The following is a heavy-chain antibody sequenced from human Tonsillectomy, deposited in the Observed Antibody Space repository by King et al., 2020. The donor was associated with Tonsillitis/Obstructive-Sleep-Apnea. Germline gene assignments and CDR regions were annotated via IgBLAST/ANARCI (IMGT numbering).Heavy chain of an antibody. J-gene: IGHJ4*02. CDR3: ARLGFCNSNWCLPDF. CDR1: GGSISSFY. CDR2: IYYSGST. D-gene: IGHD2-2*01. Sequence: VQLQESGPGLVKPSETLSLTCTVSGGSISSFYWSWIRPPQGRGLQWIGYIYYSGSTNYNPSLKSRVAMSADTSKNQISLDLSSVTAADTAVYFCARLGFCNSNWCLPDFWGQGTLVTVSS. V-gene: IGHV4-59*01.